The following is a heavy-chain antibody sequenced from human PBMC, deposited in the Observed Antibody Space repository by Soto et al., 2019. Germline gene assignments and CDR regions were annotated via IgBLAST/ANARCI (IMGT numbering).Heavy chain of an antibody. J-gene: IGHJ6*02. CDR3: ARHTGYCSSTSCPGLYYYGMDV. D-gene: IGHD2-2*01. Sequence: GESLKISCKGSGYSFTSYWISWVRQMPGKGLEWMGRIDPSDSYTNYSPSFQGHVTISAGKSISTAYLQWSSLKASDTAMYYCARHTGYCSSTSCPGLYYYGMDVWGQGTTVTVSS. V-gene: IGHV5-10-1*01. CDR1: GYSFTSYW. CDR2: IDPSDSYT.